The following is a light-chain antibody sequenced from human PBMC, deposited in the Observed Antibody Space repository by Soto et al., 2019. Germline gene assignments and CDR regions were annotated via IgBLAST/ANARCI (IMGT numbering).Light chain of an antibody. CDR3: QQYGSSPPIT. Sequence: ELVLTQSPGTLSLSPGERATLSCRASQTIDSSYLAWLRQKPGQAPRLLIYAASSRPTGIPDRFSGSGSGTDFTLTISRLEPEDFAVYYCQQYGSSPPITFGQGTRLEIK. V-gene: IGKV3-20*01. CDR1: QTIDSSY. J-gene: IGKJ5*01. CDR2: AAS.